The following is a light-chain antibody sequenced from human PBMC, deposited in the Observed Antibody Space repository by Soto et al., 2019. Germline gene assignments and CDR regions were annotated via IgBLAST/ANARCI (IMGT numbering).Light chain of an antibody. Sequence: TIGASQSVSGWLAWYQQKPGTAPKLLIYDAPSLESGLPSRFTGSASGTSFTVPISSLQPDDFATYYCQMYNSYSQTFGQG. V-gene: IGKV1-5*01. CDR1: QSVSGW. CDR2: DAP. CDR3: QMYNSYSQT. J-gene: IGKJ1*01.